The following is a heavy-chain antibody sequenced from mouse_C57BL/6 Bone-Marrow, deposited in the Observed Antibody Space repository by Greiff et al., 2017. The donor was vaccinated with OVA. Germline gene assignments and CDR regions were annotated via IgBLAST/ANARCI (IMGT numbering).Heavy chain of an antibody. Sequence: QVQLQQPGAELVRPGASVKLSCKASGYTFTDYYINWVKQRPGQGLEWIARIYPGSGNTYYNEKFKGKATLTAEKSSSTAYMQLSSLTSEDSAVYFCARSHYYGSSYVGYWGQGTTLTVSS. V-gene: IGHV1-76*01. CDR3: ARSHYYGSSYVGY. J-gene: IGHJ2*01. D-gene: IGHD1-1*01. CDR2: IYPGSGNT. CDR1: GYTFTDYY.